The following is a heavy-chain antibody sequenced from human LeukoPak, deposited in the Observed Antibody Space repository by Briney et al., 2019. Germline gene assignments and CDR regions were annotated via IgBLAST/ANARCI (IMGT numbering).Heavy chain of an antibody. V-gene: IGHV3-48*01. CDR3: AREYCSSTSCYIYYYGMDV. CDR2: ISSDSSTI. D-gene: IGHD2-2*02. J-gene: IGHJ6*02. Sequence: PGGSLRLSCAASGFTFNSYNMNWVRQAPGKGLEWISYISSDSSTIFYADSVKGRSTISRDNVKNSLFLQMNSLRAEDTAVYYCAREYCSSTSCYIYYYGMDVWGQGTTVTVSS. CDR1: GFTFNSYN.